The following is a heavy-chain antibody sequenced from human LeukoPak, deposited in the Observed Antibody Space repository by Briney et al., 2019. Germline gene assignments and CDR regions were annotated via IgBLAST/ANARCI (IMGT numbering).Heavy chain of an antibody. J-gene: IGHJ4*02. CDR3: ARGGAATGNFDY. V-gene: IGHV4-38-2*01. CDR1: GFSLSSGYY. D-gene: IGHD2-15*01. Sequence: SETLSLTCAVSGFSLSSGYYWVWRRQPPGKGPGWIGSIYHSGSTYYNPSLKSRVTISVDTSKNQFSLKLSSVTAADTAVYYCARGGAATGNFDYWGQGTLVTVSS. CDR2: IYHSGST.